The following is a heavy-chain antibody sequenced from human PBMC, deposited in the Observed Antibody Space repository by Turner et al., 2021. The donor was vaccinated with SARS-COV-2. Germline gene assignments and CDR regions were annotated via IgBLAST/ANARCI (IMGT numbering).Heavy chain of an antibody. J-gene: IGHJ4*02. D-gene: IGHD3-22*01. CDR1: DGSIGSNY. CDR2: IYYSGST. CDR3: ARHTAMMAYFDY. Sequence: QVQLQESGPGLVKPSETLSLTCTVYDGSIGSNYWSWIRQPPGKGLEWIGYIYYSGSTKYNPSLKSRVTISVDTSKSQFSLKLSSVTAADTAVYYCARHTAMMAYFDYWGQGTLVTVSS. V-gene: IGHV4-59*08.